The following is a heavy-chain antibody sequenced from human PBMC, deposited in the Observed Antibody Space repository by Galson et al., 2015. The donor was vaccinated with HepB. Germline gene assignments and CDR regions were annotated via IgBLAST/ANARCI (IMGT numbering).Heavy chain of an antibody. J-gene: IGHJ4*02. CDR2: IFPDDSDT. Sequence: QSGAEVKKSGESLTISCKDSGYYFPTWWIGWVRQRPGKGLEWMGIIFPDDSDTRYSPSFQGQVTMSADRSINTAYLQWSSLKASDTAMYYCARRRFDSSTTYNFDYWGPGTLVTVSS. D-gene: IGHD2/OR15-2a*01. CDR1: GYYFPTWW. V-gene: IGHV5-51*03. CDR3: ARRRFDSSTTYNFDY.